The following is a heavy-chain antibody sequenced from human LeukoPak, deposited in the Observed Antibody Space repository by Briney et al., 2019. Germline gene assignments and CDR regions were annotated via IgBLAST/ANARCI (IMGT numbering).Heavy chain of an antibody. CDR1: GYSISSGYY. J-gene: IGHJ6*03. V-gene: IGHV4-38-2*02. D-gene: IGHD2-2*01. Sequence: PSETLSLTCTVSGYSISSGYYWGWIRPPPGKGLEWIGSIYHSGSTYYNPSLKSRVTISVDTSKNQFSLKLSSVTAADTAVYYCARVDQLPPYYYYMDVWGKGTTVTVSS. CDR2: IYHSGST. CDR3: ARVDQLPPYYYYMDV.